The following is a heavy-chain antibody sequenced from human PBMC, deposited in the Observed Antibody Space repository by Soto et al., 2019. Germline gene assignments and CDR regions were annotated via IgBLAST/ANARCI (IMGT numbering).Heavy chain of an antibody. CDR3: ARRTGTTRHFDY. CDR2: IYYSGST. V-gene: IGHV4-59*01. Sequence: SETLSLTCTVSGGSISSYYWSWIRQPPGKGLEWIGYIYYSGSTNYNPSLKSRVTISVDTSKNQFSLKLSSVTAADTAVYYCARRTGTTRHFDYWGQGTLVTVSS. CDR1: GGSISSYY. D-gene: IGHD1-1*01. J-gene: IGHJ4*02.